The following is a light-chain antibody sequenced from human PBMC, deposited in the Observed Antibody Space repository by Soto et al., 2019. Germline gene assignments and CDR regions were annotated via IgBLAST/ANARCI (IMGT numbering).Light chain of an antibody. CDR1: RSDIGDSNF. J-gene: IGLJ1*01. CDR3: ASFRSGTIFV. CDR2: QVN. Sequence: QSVLTQPASVSGSPGQSVTISCTGPRSDIGDSNFISWYQHSPGKAPRLLIYQVNNRPSGVSGRFSGSKAGTTASLTISGLLDDDEADYFCASFRSGTIFVFGSGTKVTVL. V-gene: IGLV2-14*01.